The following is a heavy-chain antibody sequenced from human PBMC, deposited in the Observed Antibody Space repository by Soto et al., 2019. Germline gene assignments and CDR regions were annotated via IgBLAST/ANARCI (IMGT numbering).Heavy chain of an antibody. V-gene: IGHV3-7*04. J-gene: IGHJ6*03. Sequence: GGSLRLSCAASGFTFSSYWMSWVRQAPGKGLEWVANIKQDGSEKYYVDSVKGRFTISRDNAKNSLYLQMNSLRAEDTAVYYCARGVTVTTYYYYYYYMDVWRKGTTVTVSS. D-gene: IGHD4-4*01. CDR3: ARGVTVTTYYYYYYYMDV. CDR1: GFTFSSYW. CDR2: IKQDGSEK.